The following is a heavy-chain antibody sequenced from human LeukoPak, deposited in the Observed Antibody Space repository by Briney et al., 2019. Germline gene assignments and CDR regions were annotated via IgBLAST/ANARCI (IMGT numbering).Heavy chain of an antibody. D-gene: IGHD2-2*01. V-gene: IGHV4-34*01. CDR1: GGSFSGYY. Sequence: SETLSLTCAVYGGSFSGYYWSWIRQPPGKGLEWIGEINHSGSTNYNPSLKSRVTISVDTSQNQFSLKVNSVTAADTAVYYCARGDCSSTICYSPMDVWGKGTTVTVSS. CDR3: ARGDCSSTICYSPMDV. J-gene: IGHJ6*03. CDR2: INHSGST.